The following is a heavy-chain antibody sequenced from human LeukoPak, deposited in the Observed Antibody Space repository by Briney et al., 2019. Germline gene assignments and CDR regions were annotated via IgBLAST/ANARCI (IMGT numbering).Heavy chain of an antibody. CDR2: IKSKTDGGTT. D-gene: IGHD3-10*01. CDR1: GFTFSNAW. Sequence: GGSLRLSCAASGFTFSNAWMSWVRQAPGKGLEWVGCIKSKTDGGTTDYAAPVKGRFTISRDDSKNTLYLQMNSLKTEDTAVYYCTITMVRGTQRNFWGQGTLVTVSS. J-gene: IGHJ4*02. V-gene: IGHV3-15*01. CDR3: TITMVRGTQRNF.